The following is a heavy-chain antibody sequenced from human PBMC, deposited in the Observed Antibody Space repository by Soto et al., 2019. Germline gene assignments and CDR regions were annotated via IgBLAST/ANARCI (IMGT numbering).Heavy chain of an antibody. CDR1: GFSFNYA. Sequence: SGGSLRLSCVVSGFSFNYAIIWVRQAPGKGQEWVSGITGGGSTEYAASVKGRFTISRDNSKNTVHLQMNSLRAEDTAMYYCAKDAVYNDGLWLVSDWGQGTLVTVSS. D-gene: IGHD2-21*01. J-gene: IGHJ4*02. CDR3: AKDAVYNDGLWLVSD. CDR2: ITGGGST. V-gene: IGHV3-23*01.